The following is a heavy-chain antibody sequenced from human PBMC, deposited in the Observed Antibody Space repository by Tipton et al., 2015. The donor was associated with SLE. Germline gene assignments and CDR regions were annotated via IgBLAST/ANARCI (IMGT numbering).Heavy chain of an antibody. V-gene: IGHV4-59*11. Sequence: TLSLTCTVSGGSISSHYWSWIRQPPGKGLEWIGYIYYSGSTNYNPSLKSRVTISVDTSKNQFSLKLSSVTAADTAVYYCAREGQALFDPWGQGTLVTVSS. J-gene: IGHJ5*02. CDR1: GGSISSHY. CDR2: IYYSGST. CDR3: AREGQALFDP.